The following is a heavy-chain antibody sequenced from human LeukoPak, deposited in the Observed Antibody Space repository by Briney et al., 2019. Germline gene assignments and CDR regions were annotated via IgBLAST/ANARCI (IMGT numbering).Heavy chain of an antibody. CDR1: GCTLTELS. J-gene: IGHJ3*02. Sequence: ASVKVSCKVSGCTLTELSMHWVRQAPGKGLEWMEGFDPEDGETIYAQKFQGRVTMTEDTSTDTAYMELSSLRSEDTAMYYCATAVDSSAFDIWGQGTVVTVSS. D-gene: IGHD3-22*01. CDR2: FDPEDGET. V-gene: IGHV1-24*01. CDR3: ATAVDSSAFDI.